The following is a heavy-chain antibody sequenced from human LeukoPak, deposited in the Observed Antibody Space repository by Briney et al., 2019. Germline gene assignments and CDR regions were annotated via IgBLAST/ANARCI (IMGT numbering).Heavy chain of an antibody. CDR2: INHSGST. CDR3: ARDPGWRELPYFDY. Sequence: SETLSLTCAVYGGSFSGYYWSWIRQPPGKGLEWIGEINHSGSTNYNPSLKSRVTISVDTSKNQSSLKLSSVTAADTAVYYCARDPGWRELPYFDYWGQGTLVTVSS. J-gene: IGHJ4*02. V-gene: IGHV4-34*01. CDR1: GGSFSGYY. D-gene: IGHD1-26*01.